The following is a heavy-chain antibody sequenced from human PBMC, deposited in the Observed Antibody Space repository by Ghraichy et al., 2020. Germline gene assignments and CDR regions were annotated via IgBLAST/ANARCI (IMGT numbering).Heavy chain of an antibody. CDR1: GFTFSTYW. D-gene: IGHD3-10*01. V-gene: IGHV3-7*03. CDR2: INPDGRDK. Sequence: LSLTCAASGFTFSTYWMTWVRQAPGKGLEWVANINPDGRDKYYVDSVKGRFTISRDNAKSSLYLQMNSLRVDDTAVYYCARDGGASGSGDDSWGQGTLVTVSP. J-gene: IGHJ4*02. CDR3: ARDGGASGSGDDS.